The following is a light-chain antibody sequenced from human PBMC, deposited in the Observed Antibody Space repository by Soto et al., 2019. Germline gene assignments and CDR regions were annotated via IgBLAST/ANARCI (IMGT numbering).Light chain of an antibody. V-gene: IGLV1-47*02. CDR2: SNN. CDR3: AAWDDSLHGYV. Sequence: QSVLSLPPSASGAAGQRVTISRSGGSSNIGTNSVYWYRQLPGTAPKLLIYSNNRRPSGVPDRFSGSKSGTSASLAISGLRSEDEADYYCAAWDDSLHGYVFATGTKVTVL. J-gene: IGLJ1*01. CDR1: SSNIGTNS.